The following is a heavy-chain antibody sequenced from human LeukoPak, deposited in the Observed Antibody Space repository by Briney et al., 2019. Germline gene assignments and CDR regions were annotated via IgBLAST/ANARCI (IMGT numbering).Heavy chain of an antibody. V-gene: IGHV1-2*02. CDR2: INPNSGRT. CDR1: GYTFTGYY. J-gene: IGHJ4*02. CDR3: AAPIGPTYRDYVGWWDFDH. D-gene: IGHD4-17*01. Sequence: ASVKVSCKASGYTFTGYYMHWVRQAPGQGLEWMGWINPNSGRTNYAQKFQGRVTMTRDTSISTAYMELRRLRSDDTAVYYCAAPIGPTYRDYVGWWDFDHWGQGTLVTVSS.